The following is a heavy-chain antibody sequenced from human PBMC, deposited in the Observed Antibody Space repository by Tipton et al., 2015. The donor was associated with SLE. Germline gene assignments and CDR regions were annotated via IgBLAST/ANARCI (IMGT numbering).Heavy chain of an antibody. CDR1: GGSISSGSYY. V-gene: IGHV4-61*02. D-gene: IGHD6-13*01. Sequence: TLSLTCTVSGGSISSGSYYWSWIRQPAGKGLEWIGRIYTSGSTNYNPSLKSRVTISVDTSKNQFSLKMSSVTAPDTAVYYCARGGRAPLRSSWSNAFDIWGQGTMVTVSS. CDR3: ARGGRAPLRSSWSNAFDI. CDR2: IYTSGST. J-gene: IGHJ3*02.